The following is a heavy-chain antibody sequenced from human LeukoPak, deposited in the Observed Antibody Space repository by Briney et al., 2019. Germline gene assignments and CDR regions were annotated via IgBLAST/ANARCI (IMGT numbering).Heavy chain of an antibody. V-gene: IGHV3-48*02. CDR2: ISISSSNI. J-gene: IGHJ4*02. Sequence: PGGSLRLSCAASGFTFSSYNMNWARQAPGKGLEWISYISISSSNIYYADSVKGRFIISRDNAKNSLYLQMNSLRDEDTAVYYCARSRNYFDYWGQGTLVTVSS. D-gene: IGHD1-1*01. CDR1: GFTFSSYN. CDR3: ARSRNYFDY.